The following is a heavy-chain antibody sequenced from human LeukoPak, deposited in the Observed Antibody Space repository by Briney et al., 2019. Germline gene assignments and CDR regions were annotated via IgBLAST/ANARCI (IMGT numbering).Heavy chain of an antibody. Sequence: ASVKVSCKASGYTFTGYYMHWVRQAPRQGLEWMGWINPNSGGTNYAQKFQGRVTMTRDTSISTAYMELSRLRSDDTAVYYCARGGEGLRYFDWLLHSHFDYWGQGTLVTVSS. V-gene: IGHV1-2*02. CDR2: INPNSGGT. CDR1: GYTFTGYY. D-gene: IGHD3-9*01. J-gene: IGHJ4*02. CDR3: ARGGEGLRYFDWLLHSHFDY.